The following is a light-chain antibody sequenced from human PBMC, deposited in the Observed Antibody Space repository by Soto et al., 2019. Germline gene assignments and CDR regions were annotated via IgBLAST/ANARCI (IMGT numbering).Light chain of an antibody. Sequence: QSVLTQPPSASGTPGQRVTISCSGGSSNIGSNAVTWYRQLPGTAPKLLIYRNNQRPSGVPDRFSGSKSGTSASLAISGLRSEDEADYYCAAWDDSLSGLVVFGGGTKLTVL. CDR2: RNN. J-gene: IGLJ2*01. V-gene: IGLV1-47*01. CDR3: AAWDDSLSGLVV. CDR1: SSNIGSNA.